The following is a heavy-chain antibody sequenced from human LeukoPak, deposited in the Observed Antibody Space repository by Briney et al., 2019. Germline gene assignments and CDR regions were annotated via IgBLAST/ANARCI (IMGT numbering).Heavy chain of an antibody. CDR2: ISSSSSTM. CDR1: GFTFSSYS. V-gene: IGHV3-48*01. D-gene: IGHD6-6*01. J-gene: IGHJ4*02. Sequence: GGSLRLSCAASGFTFSSYSMNWVRQAPGKGLEWVSYISSSSSTMYYADSVKGRFTISRDNAKNSLYLQMNSLRAEDTAVYYCARSRDRYSSSPGDYWGQGTLVTVSS. CDR3: ARSRDRYSSSPGDY.